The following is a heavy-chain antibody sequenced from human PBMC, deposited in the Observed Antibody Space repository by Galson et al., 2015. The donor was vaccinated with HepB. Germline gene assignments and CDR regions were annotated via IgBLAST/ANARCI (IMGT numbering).Heavy chain of an antibody. Sequence: LRLSCAASGFTFSSYAMHWVRQAPGKGLEYVSAISSNGGSTYYANSVKGRFTISRDNSKNTLYLQMGSLRAEDMAVYYCARGGPGQLWSGGPFDPWGQGTLVTVSS. CDR1: GFTFSSYA. J-gene: IGHJ5*02. V-gene: IGHV3-64*01. CDR3: ARGGPGQLWSGGPFDP. CDR2: ISSNGGST. D-gene: IGHD5-18*01.